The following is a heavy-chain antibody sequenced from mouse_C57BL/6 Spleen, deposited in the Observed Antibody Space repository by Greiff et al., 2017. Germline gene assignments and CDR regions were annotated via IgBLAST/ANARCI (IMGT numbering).Heavy chain of an antibody. Sequence: EVQLVESGPGMVKPSQSLSLTCTVTGYSITSGYDWHWIRHFPGNKLEWMGYISYSGSTNYNPSLKSRISITHDTSKNHFFLKLNSVTTEDTATYYCAREGYSYFDYWGQGTTLTVSS. V-gene: IGHV3-1*01. J-gene: IGHJ2*01. CDR2: ISYSGST. CDR1: GYSITSGYD. CDR3: AREGYSYFDY.